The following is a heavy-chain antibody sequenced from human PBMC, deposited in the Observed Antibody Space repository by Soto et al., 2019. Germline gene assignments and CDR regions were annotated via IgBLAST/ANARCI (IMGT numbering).Heavy chain of an antibody. CDR3: ARRDFFYYGCYSSGDNAMDV. J-gene: IGHJ6*02. CDR2: FDPEGGEA. D-gene: IGHD3-10*01. V-gene: IGHV1-24*01. CDR1: GHTLTELS. Sequence: ASVKVSCKISGHTLTELSIHWVRQAPGKGLEWMGGFDPEGGEAIYAHKWHGRVTVTEDTVTGTASMELRGLKSDDTAVYYCARRDFFYYGCYSSGDNAMDVWGQGTTVTVSS.